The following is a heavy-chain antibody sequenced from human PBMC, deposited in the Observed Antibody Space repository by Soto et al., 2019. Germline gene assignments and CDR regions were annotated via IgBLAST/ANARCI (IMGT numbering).Heavy chain of an antibody. CDR3: ARGALSGRFGRGYLFGGGIDY. J-gene: IGHJ4*02. Sequence: QVPLVQSGAEVKKPGASVKVSCKASGYTFTSYAMHWVRQAPGQRLEWMGWINAGNGNTKYSQKFQGRVTITRDTAASTAYRELSSLRSEDTAVYYCARGALSGRFGRGYLFGGGIDYWGQGTLVTVSS. CDR1: GYTFTSYA. V-gene: IGHV1-3*01. D-gene: IGHD3-3*01. CDR2: INAGNGNT.